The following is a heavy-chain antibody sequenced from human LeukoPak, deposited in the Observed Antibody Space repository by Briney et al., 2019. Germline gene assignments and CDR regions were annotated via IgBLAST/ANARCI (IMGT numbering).Heavy chain of an antibody. V-gene: IGHV3-7*01. Sequence: GGSLRLSCAASGFTFSSYWMSWVRQAPGKGLEWVANIKQDGSEKYYVDSVKGRFTISRDNSKNTLYLQMNSLRAEDTAVYYCAKYSSTSPYYYYYYMDVWGKGTTVTVSS. CDR1: GFTFSSYW. CDR3: AKYSSTSPYYYYYYMDV. CDR2: IKQDGSEK. J-gene: IGHJ6*03. D-gene: IGHD2-2*01.